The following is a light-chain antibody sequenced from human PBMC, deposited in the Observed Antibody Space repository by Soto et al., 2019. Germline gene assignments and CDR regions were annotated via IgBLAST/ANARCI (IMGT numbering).Light chain of an antibody. CDR3: SSYAGSNTVYV. V-gene: IGLV2-8*01. CDR2: EVS. Sequence: QSAQTQPPSASGSPGQSVTISCTGTSSDVGGYNYVSWYQQHPGKAPKLMIYEVSKRPSGVPDRFSGSKSGNTASLTVSGLQAEDEADYYCSSYAGSNTVYVFGTGTKLTVL. CDR1: SSDVGGYNY. J-gene: IGLJ1*01.